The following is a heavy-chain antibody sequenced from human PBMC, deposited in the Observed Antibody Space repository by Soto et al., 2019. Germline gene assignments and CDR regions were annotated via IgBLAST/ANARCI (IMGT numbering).Heavy chain of an antibody. V-gene: IGHV3-53*02. Sequence: EVHLVETGGGLIQPGGSLRLSCAASGLSVSSSDMSWVRQAPGKGLEWVSVIYSGGSTHDADSVQGRFTISRDNSKNPVHLQMNSLRVDDTAVYFCSTSSRNEYHFAMDAWGQGTTVIVSS. CDR1: GLSVSSSD. J-gene: IGHJ6*02. CDR2: IYSGGST. CDR3: STSSRNEYHFAMDA. D-gene: IGHD6-6*01.